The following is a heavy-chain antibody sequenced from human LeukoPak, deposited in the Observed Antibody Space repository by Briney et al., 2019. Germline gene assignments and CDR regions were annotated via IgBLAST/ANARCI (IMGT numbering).Heavy chain of an antibody. D-gene: IGHD3-16*01. J-gene: IGHJ4*02. CDR2: ISSSGYST. CDR3: AKSTGYLWDY. V-gene: IGHV3-23*01. CDR1: GFPFSSYV. Sequence: GGSLRLSCAASGFPFSSYVMSWVRQAPGKGLEWVSGISSSGYSTYYADSVKGRLTIPRDNSKNTLLLQMNSLRAEDTAVYYCAKSTGYLWDYWGQGTLVTVSS.